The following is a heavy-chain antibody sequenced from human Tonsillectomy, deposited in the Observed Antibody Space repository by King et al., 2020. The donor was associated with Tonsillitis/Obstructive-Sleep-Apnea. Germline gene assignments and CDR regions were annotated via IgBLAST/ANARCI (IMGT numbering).Heavy chain of an antibody. CDR1: GGSFSGYY. V-gene: IGHV4-34*01. J-gene: IGHJ3*02. Sequence: VQLQQWGAGLLKPSETLSLTCAVYGGSFSGYYWTWIRQPPGKGLEWIGEINYSGSTNYNPSLKSRLTISVDTSKNQFSLKLSSVTAADTAVYYCARANPELGRDTFDIWGQGTMVTVSS. D-gene: IGHD7-27*01. CDR3: ARANPELGRDTFDI. CDR2: INYSGST.